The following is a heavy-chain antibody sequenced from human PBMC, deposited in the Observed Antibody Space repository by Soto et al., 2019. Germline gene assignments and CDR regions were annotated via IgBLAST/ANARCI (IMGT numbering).Heavy chain of an antibody. J-gene: IGHJ6*02. V-gene: IGHV1-69*13. CDR1: GGTFSSYA. CDR3: ARGDSTDCSNGVCSFFYNHDRDV. D-gene: IGHD2-8*01. Sequence: SVKVSCKASGGTFSSYAISWVRQAPGQGLEWMGGIIPIFGTANYAQKFQGRVTITADESTSTAYMELSSLRSEDTAVYYCARGDSTDCSNGVCSFFYNHDRDVWGQGTTVTVSS. CDR2: IIPIFGTA.